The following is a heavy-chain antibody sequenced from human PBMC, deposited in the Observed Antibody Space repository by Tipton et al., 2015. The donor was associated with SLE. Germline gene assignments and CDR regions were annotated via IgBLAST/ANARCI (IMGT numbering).Heavy chain of an antibody. D-gene: IGHD3-22*01. CDR1: GGSISSGSYY. Sequence: TLSLTCTVSGGSISSGSYYWSWIRQPAGKGLEYIGRTYISGRTYYSPSLKSRVTISMGMSKNLLSLELSSVTAADTAVYYCARGVAHYFDLGTFDIWGQGTAVTVSS. CDR2: TYISGRT. CDR3: ARGVAHYFDLGTFDI. V-gene: IGHV4-61*02. J-gene: IGHJ3*02.